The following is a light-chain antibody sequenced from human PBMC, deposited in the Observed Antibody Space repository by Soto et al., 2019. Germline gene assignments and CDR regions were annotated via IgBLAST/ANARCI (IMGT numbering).Light chain of an antibody. CDR2: VTS. Sequence: ENVLTQSTGTLSLSPGERATLSCRASQSVNTNYLAWYQQKPGQAPSLLIYVTSSRATGIPDRFSGSGSGTDFTLTVSRLEPEDFAVYYCQQYDNSLLTFGGGTKVEIK. CDR3: QQYDNSLLT. CDR1: QSVNTNY. V-gene: IGKV3-20*01. J-gene: IGKJ4*01.